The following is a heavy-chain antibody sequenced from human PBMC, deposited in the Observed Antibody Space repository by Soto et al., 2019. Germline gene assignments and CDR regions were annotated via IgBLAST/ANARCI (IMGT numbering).Heavy chain of an antibody. CDR1: GYTLSDLS. J-gene: IGHJ4*02. CDR2: FDTENGER. D-gene: IGHD2-21*01. V-gene: IGHV1-24*01. CDR3: PTDALISLTPGVY. Sequence: QVQLIQSGAEVKKPGASVKVSCKVSGYTLSDLSMQWVRQAPGKGLEWMGGFDTENGERIYAQKFQGRVTMTEDTSVDTGYMELSSLSSEDTAVYFCPTDALISLTPGVYWGQGTLVTVSS.